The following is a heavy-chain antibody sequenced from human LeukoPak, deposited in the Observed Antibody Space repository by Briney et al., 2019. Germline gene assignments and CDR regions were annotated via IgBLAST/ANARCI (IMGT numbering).Heavy chain of an antibody. CDR2: ISSSGNT. Sequence: KPSETLSLTCTVSGASISGYFWSWIRQPPGKGLEWIGYISSSGNTNYNPSLKSRVTISVDKSRNHFSLNLSSVTAADTAVYYCARVNINNWHSCDYWGQGTLVTVSS. CDR3: ARVNINNWHSCDY. D-gene: IGHD1-1*01. J-gene: IGHJ4*02. CDR1: GASISGYF. V-gene: IGHV4-59*12.